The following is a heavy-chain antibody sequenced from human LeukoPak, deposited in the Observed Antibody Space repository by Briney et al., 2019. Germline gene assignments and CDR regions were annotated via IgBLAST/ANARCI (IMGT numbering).Heavy chain of an antibody. Sequence: KASETLSLTCTVSGGSISGYYWSWIRQPPGKGLEWIGEINHSGSTNYNPSLKSRVTISVDTSKNQFSLKLSSVTAADTAVYYCARLKSYYDFWSAPDAFDIWGQGTMVTVSS. V-gene: IGHV4-34*01. D-gene: IGHD3-3*01. CDR2: INHSGST. CDR1: GGSISGYY. CDR3: ARLKSYYDFWSAPDAFDI. J-gene: IGHJ3*02.